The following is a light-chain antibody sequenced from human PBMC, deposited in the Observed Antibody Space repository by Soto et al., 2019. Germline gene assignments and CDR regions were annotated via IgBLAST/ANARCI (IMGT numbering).Light chain of an antibody. V-gene: IGKV3-15*01. J-gene: IGKJ5*01. CDR2: GAS. CDR3: QHRRIWPVS. CDR1: QSVSSN. Sequence: EIVLTQSPAILSVSPWERATLSCRAGQSVSSNLAWYQQKPGQAPRLLIYGASTRATGIPARFSGSGSGTEFTLTISSLQSEDFAVYYCQHRRIWPVSFGQGTRLEIK.